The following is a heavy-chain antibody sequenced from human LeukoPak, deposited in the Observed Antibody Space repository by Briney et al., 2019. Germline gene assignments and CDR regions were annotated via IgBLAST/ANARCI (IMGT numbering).Heavy chain of an antibody. D-gene: IGHD6-13*01. CDR3: ARDTAGQQLTKGYYYYMDV. Sequence: GASVKVSCKASGGTFSSYAINWVRQAPGQGLEWMGGIIPIFGTANYAQKFQGRVTITADESTSTAYMELSSLRSEDTAVYYCARDTAGQQLTKGYYYYMDVWGKGTTVTVSS. CDR1: GGTFSSYA. J-gene: IGHJ6*03. CDR2: IIPIFGTA. V-gene: IGHV1-69*13.